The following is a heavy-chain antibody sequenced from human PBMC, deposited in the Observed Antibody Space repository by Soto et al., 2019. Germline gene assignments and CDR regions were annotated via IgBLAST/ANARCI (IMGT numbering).Heavy chain of an antibody. J-gene: IGHJ4*02. V-gene: IGHV3-23*01. CDR1: GFTFSSYA. CDR3: AKYEFAVVVVASDY. D-gene: IGHD2-15*01. Sequence: EVQLLESGGGLVQPGGSLRLSCAASGFTFSSYAMSWVRQAPGKGLEWVSAISGSGGSTYYADSVKGRFTISRDNSKNTLYLQMISLRAEDTAVYYCAKYEFAVVVVASDYWGQGTLVTVSS. CDR2: ISGSGGST.